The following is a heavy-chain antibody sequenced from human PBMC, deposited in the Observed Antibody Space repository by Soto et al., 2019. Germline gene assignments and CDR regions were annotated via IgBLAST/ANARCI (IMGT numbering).Heavy chain of an antibody. V-gene: IGHV4-31*03. CDR2: IYYSGST. CDR3: ARARATVVTPGEISFDI. Sequence: QVQLQESGPGLLKPSQTLSLTCTVSGGSISSGGYYWSWIRQHPGKGLEWIGYIYYSGSTYYNPSLKSRVTISVDTSKNQFSLKLSSVTAADTAVYYCARARATVVTPGEISFDIWGQGTMVTVSS. J-gene: IGHJ3*02. D-gene: IGHD3-10*01. CDR1: GGSISSGGYY.